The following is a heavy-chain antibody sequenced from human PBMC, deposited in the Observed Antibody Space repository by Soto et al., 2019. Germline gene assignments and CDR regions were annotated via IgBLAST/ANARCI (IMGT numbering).Heavy chain of an antibody. CDR1: GGSISTFDYS. CDR2: IYQSGRT. J-gene: IGHJ6*02. D-gene: IGHD3-3*01. Sequence: SETLSLTCGVSGGSISTFDYSWSWIRQAPGRGLEWIGSIYQSGRTYFIPSLKSRATMSLDKSKNQFSLKITSAVAADTARYYCAREMTIFGVAPGGGVDVWGHGTTVTVSS. CDR3: AREMTIFGVAPGGGVDV. V-gene: IGHV4-30-2*01.